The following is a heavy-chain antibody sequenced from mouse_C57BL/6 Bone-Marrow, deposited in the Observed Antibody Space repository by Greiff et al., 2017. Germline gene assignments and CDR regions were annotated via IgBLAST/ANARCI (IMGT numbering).Heavy chain of an antibody. D-gene: IGHD2-5*01. CDR1: GYTFTSYG. CDR3: ARLGPNSNSYYYAMDY. V-gene: IGHV1-81*01. J-gene: IGHJ4*01. CDR2: IYPRSGNT. Sequence: QVQLQQSGAELARPGASVKLSCKASGYTFTSYGISWVKQRTGQGLEWIGEIYPRSGNTYYNEKFKGKATLTADKSSSTAYMELRSLTSEDSAVYFCARLGPNSNSYYYAMDYWGQGTSVTVSS.